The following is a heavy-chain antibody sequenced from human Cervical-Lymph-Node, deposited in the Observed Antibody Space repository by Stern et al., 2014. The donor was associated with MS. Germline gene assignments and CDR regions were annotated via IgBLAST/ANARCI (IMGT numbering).Heavy chain of an antibody. V-gene: IGHV3-74*02. D-gene: IGHD4-23*01. CDR1: GFTFSSYW. J-gene: IGHJ4*02. CDR3: ARVGYGGNSAFDY. Sequence: VQLVESGGGLVQPGGSLRLSCAASGFTFSSYWMHWVRQAPGKGLVWVARINSDASITNYADSVKGRFTISRDNAKNTLYVQMNSLRAEDTAVYYCARVGYGGNSAFDYWGQGTLVTVSS. CDR2: INSDASIT.